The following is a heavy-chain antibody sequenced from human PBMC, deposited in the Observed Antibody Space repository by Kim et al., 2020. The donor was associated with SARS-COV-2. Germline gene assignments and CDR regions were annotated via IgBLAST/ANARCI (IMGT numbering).Heavy chain of an antibody. J-gene: IGHJ4*02. CDR2: ISGNGATT. V-gene: IGHV3-23*01. D-gene: IGHD6-19*01. CDR3: GKETEARIAMGGTVDY. CDR1: GFDFSNYA. Sequence: GGSLRLSCAASGFDFSNYAMNWVRQSPLKGLEWVSGISGNGATTYVADSVKGRFTISRDNSNNTLFLQMNSLRAEDTAVYYCGKETEARIAMGGTVDYWGQGNLVIVS.